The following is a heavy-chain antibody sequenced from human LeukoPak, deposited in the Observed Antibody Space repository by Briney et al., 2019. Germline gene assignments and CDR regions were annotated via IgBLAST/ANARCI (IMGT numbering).Heavy chain of an antibody. CDR2: IYYSGST. D-gene: IGHD6-13*01. CDR1: GGSISSSSYY. V-gene: IGHV4-39*01. Sequence: SETLSLTCTVSGGSISSSSYYWGWIRQPPGKGLEWIGTIYYSGSTYYNPSLKSRVTISVDTSKNLFSLKLSSVTAADTAVYYCARHRISAADDAFDIWGQGTMVTVSS. CDR3: ARHRISAADDAFDI. J-gene: IGHJ3*02.